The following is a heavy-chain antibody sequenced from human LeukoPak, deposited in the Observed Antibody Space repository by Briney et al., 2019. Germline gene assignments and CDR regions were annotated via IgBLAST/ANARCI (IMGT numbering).Heavy chain of an antibody. CDR2: VGAGGDTT. V-gene: IGHV3-23*01. CDR3: AKDQGYSSSWYVV. D-gene: IGHD6-13*01. J-gene: IGHJ4*02. Sequence: GGSLRLSCAASGFTFRNYGMSWVRQAPGKGLEWVSVVGAGGDTTYYADSVKGRFTISRDNSKNTLYLQMNSLRVEDTAVYYCAKDQGYSSSWYVVWGQGTLVTVSS. CDR1: GFTFRNYG.